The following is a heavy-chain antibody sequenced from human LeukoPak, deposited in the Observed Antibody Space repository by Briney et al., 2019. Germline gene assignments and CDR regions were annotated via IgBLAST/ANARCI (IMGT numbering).Heavy chain of an antibody. CDR3: AREHDLWHEGGNWFDA. CDR2: LSAGKQVP. J-gene: IGHJ5*02. CDR1: GFTLSTYS. D-gene: IGHD3-3*01. V-gene: IGHV3-23*01. Sequence: GGSLRLSCLASGFTLSTYSLSWVRQAPGKGLEWVSALSAGKQVPYYADSVKGRFTVSRDNSKNTLYLQLSSLRAEDTAVYYCAREHDLWHEGGNWFDAWGQGTLVTVSS.